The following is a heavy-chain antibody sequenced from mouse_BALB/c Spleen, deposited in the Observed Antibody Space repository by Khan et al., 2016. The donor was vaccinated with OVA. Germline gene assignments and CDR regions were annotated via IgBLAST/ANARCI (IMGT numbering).Heavy chain of an antibody. J-gene: IGHJ3*01. Sequence: EVQLQESGAELVRSGASVKLSCTASGFNIKYYYMHWVKQRPEQGLEWIGWIDPENGDTEYAPQFQDQATMIADTSSNTAYLQLTSLTSEDTAVYYCNTGNGYSAWFPYWGQGTLVTVSA. CDR3: NTGNGYSAWFPY. CDR2: IDPENGDT. CDR1: GFNIKYYY. D-gene: IGHD2-3*01. V-gene: IGHV14-4*02.